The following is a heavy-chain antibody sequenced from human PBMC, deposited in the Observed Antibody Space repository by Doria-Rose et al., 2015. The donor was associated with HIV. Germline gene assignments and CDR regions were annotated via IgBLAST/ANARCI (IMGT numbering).Heavy chain of an antibody. CDR3: AKGRYSSFNWFDP. CDR2: IYYSGST. Sequence: LVKPSQTLPLTCTVSGGSISSGDYYWSWIRQPPGKGLEWIGYIYYSGSTYYNPSLKSRVTISVDTSKNQFSLKLSSVTAADTAVYYCAKGRYSSFNWFDPWGQGTLVTVSS. J-gene: IGHJ5*02. V-gene: IGHV4-30-4*01. CDR1: GGSISSGDYY. D-gene: IGHD6-13*01.